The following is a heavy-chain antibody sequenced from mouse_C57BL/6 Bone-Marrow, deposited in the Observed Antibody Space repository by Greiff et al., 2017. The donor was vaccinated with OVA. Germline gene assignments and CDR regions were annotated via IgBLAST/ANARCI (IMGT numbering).Heavy chain of an antibody. V-gene: IGHV1-15*01. CDR3: TRGYSNYYAMDY. D-gene: IGHD2-5*01. Sequence: QVQLKQSGAELVRPGASVTLSCKASGYTFTDYEMHWVKQTPVHGLEWIGAIDPATGGTAYTQKFKGKGIMTADKSSSTAYMGLRSLTSEDSAVYYCTRGYSNYYAMDYWGQGTSVTVSS. CDR1: GYTFTDYE. CDR2: IDPATGGT. J-gene: IGHJ4*01.